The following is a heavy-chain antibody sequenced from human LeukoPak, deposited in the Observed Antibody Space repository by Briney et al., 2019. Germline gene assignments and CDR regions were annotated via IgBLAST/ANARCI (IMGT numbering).Heavy chain of an antibody. Sequence: PGGSLRLSCAASGFTFSSYEMNWVRQAPGKGLEWVSYISSSGSTIYYADSVKGRFTISRDNAKSSLYLQMNSLRAEDTAVYYCAKQYSGGWYYFDYWGQGTLVTVSS. J-gene: IGHJ4*02. CDR1: GFTFSSYE. V-gene: IGHV3-48*03. CDR3: AKQYSGGWYYFDY. CDR2: ISSSGSTI. D-gene: IGHD6-19*01.